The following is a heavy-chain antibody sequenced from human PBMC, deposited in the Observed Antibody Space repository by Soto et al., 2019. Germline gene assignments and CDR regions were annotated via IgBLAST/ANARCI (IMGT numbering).Heavy chain of an antibody. CDR3: ARDSVAAAGRAGMAV. J-gene: IGHJ6*02. CDR1: GGTFSSYA. V-gene: IGHV1-69*01. Sequence: QVQLVQSGAEVKKPGSSVKVSCKASGGTFSSYAISWVRQAPGQGLEWMGGIIPIFGTANYAQKFQGRVTITADESTSTAYMELRSVRSEDTAVDYCARDSVAAAGRAGMAVWGQGTTVTVSS. D-gene: IGHD6-13*01. CDR2: IIPIFGTA.